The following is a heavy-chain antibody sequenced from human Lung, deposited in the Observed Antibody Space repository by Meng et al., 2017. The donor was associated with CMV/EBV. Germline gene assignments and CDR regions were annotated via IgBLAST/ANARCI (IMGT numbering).Heavy chain of an antibody. J-gene: IGHJ4*02. CDR3: ARALVVPAASLDY. Sequence: SCAVYGGSFSGYYWSWIRQPPGKGLEWIGEINHSGSTNYNPSLKSRVTISVDTSKNQFSLKLSSVTAADTAVYYCARALVVPAASLDYWGQGPLVTVSS. V-gene: IGHV4-34*01. D-gene: IGHD2-2*01. CDR2: INHSGST. CDR1: GGSFSGYY.